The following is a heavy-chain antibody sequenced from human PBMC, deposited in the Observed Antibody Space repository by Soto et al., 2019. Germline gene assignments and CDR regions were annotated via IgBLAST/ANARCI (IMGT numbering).Heavy chain of an antibody. CDR3: AKWSGFGDL. Sequence: PXGSLRLSCEASGFDFSSYSITWVRQAPGKGLEYVSGITRSADLSFYADSVRGRFTVSRDNFKNTAYLEMNNLRVEDTAVYYCAKWSGFGDLWGQGTLVTVSS. CDR1: GFDFSSYS. CDR2: ITRSADLS. D-gene: IGHD3-10*01. J-gene: IGHJ4*02. V-gene: IGHV3-23*01.